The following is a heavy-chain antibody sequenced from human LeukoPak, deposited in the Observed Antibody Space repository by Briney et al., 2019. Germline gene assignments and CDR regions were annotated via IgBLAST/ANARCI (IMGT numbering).Heavy chain of an antibody. CDR1: GYTFTSYD. V-gene: IGHV1-18*01. J-gene: IGHJ4*02. CDR3: ARVPDYYGSGSYSLLFDY. Sequence: ASVKVSCKASGYTFTSYDINWVRQAPGQGLEWMGWISAYNGNTNYAQKLQGRVTMTTDTSTSTAYMELRSLRSDDTAVYYCARVPDYYGSGSYSLLFDYWGQGTLVTVSS. CDR2: ISAYNGNT. D-gene: IGHD3-10*01.